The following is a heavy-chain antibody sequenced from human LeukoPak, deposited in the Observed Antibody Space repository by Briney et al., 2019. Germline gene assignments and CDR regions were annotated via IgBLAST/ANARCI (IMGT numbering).Heavy chain of an antibody. J-gene: IGHJ4*02. V-gene: IGHV3-15*01. D-gene: IGHD3-22*01. Sequence: GGSLRLSCAASGFTFTTAWMSWVRQAPGKGLDWVGRIKRKADGGTTDYAAPVKGRFTISRDDSKNTLYLQMNSLKTEDTAVYYCTTSLITKLIVVIAPHYFDYWGQGTLLTVSS. CDR3: TTSLITKLIVVIAPHYFDY. CDR1: GFTFTTAW. CDR2: IKRKADGGTT.